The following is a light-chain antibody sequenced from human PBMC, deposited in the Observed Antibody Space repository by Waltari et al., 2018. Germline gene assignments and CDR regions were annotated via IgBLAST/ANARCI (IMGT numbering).Light chain of an antibody. CDR1: QNIYTN. J-gene: IGKJ4*01. V-gene: IGKV3D-15*01. CDR2: GAS. Sequence: ETVMPQSPATLSVSPGERVTLSCRARQNIYTNLAWYQQQPGQAPRFLVYGASSGASGTPVMCGGSGYGTEYTLTISSLQSEDCAVYVCQQYYSWPLTFDGGSKVEVK. CDR3: QQYYSWPLT.